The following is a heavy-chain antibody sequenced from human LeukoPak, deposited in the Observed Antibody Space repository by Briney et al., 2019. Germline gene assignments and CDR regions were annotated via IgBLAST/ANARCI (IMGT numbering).Heavy chain of an antibody. Sequence: GGSLRLSCAASGFTFSNAWMSWVRQAPGKGLEWVGRIKSKTDGGTTDYAAPVKGRFAISRDDSKNTLYLQMNSLKTEDTAVYYCTTDRGTHCGGDCYPYYFDYWGQGTLVTVSS. D-gene: IGHD2-21*02. CDR3: TTDRGTHCGGDCYPYYFDY. J-gene: IGHJ4*02. V-gene: IGHV3-15*01. CDR2: IKSKTDGGTT. CDR1: GFTFSNAW.